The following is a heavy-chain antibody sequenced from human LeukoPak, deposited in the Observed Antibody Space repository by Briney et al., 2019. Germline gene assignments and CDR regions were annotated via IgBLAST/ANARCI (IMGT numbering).Heavy chain of an antibody. CDR1: GGTFSSYA. J-gene: IGHJ2*01. D-gene: IGHD4-17*01. CDR2: IIPIFGTA. Sequence: GSSVKVSCKASGGTFSSYAISWVRQAPGQGLEWMGGIIPIFGTANYAQKFQGRVTITTDESTSTAYMELSSLRSEDTAVYYCARVAGDYRSWYFDLWGRGTLVTVSS. V-gene: IGHV1-69*05. CDR3: ARVAGDYRSWYFDL.